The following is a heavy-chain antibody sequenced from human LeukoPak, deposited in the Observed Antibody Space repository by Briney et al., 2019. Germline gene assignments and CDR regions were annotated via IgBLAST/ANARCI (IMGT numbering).Heavy chain of an antibody. CDR1: GFTFNNYW. Sequence: GGSLRLSCAASGFTFNNYWMSWVRQAPGKGLEWVANIKQDAGEKYYMDSVKGRFTISRDNAKNSLYLQMNSLRAEDTAVYYCVRNTPISLTDYWGQGTLVTVSS. J-gene: IGHJ4*02. CDR3: VRNTPISLTDY. D-gene: IGHD2-15*01. V-gene: IGHV3-7*01. CDR2: IKQDAGEK.